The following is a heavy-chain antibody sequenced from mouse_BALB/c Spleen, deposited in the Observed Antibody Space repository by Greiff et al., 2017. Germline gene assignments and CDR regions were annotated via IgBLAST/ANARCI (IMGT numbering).Heavy chain of an antibody. Sequence: EVHLVESGGGLVKPGGSLKLSCAASGFTFSSYAMSWVRQTPEKRLEWVASISSGGSTYYPDSVKGRFTISRDNARNILYLQMSSLRSEDTAMYYCARGSTMSTTAWFAYWGQGTLVTVSA. J-gene: IGHJ3*01. D-gene: IGHD2-4*01. CDR2: ISSGGST. CDR3: ARGSTMSTTAWFAY. CDR1: GFTFSSYA. V-gene: IGHV5-6-5*01.